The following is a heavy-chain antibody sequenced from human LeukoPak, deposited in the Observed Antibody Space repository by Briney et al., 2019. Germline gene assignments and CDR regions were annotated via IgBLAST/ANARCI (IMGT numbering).Heavy chain of an antibody. V-gene: IGHV1-2*02. CDR2: INLNSGGT. Sequence: ASVKVSCKTSGYTFTDFYMHWVRQAPGQGLEWMGWINLNSGGTNFAQKFQGRVSMTRDTSISTGYMQLSRLRSDDTAVYYCARSPHILTGEKFDYWGQGSLLTVSS. CDR1: GYTFTDFY. J-gene: IGHJ4*02. D-gene: IGHD3-9*01. CDR3: ARSPHILTGEKFDY.